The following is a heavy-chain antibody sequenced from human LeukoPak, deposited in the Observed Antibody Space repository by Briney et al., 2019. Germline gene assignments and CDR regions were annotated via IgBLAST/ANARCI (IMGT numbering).Heavy chain of an antibody. CDR3: AKDSVGATAS. V-gene: IGHV3-48*02. J-gene: IGHJ5*02. Sequence: PGGSLRLSCAASGFTFSTYSINWVRQAPGKGLEWVSYISGNSTTIYYADSVKGRFTISRDNAKNSLYLQMNSLRDEDTAVYYCAKDSVGATASWGQGTLVTVSS. CDR1: GFTFSTYS. D-gene: IGHD1-26*01. CDR2: ISGNSTTI.